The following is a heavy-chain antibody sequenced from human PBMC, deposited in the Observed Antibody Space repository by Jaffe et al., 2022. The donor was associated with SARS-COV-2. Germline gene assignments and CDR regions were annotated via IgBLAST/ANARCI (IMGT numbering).Heavy chain of an antibody. D-gene: IGHD3-22*01. CDR3: ARDLRITMTVVISPSLAY. CDR2: ISGSGSVT. J-gene: IGHJ4*02. V-gene: IGHV3-23*01. Sequence: EVQLLESGGGLVQPGGSLRLSCSTSGFIFSSYAMSWVRQTPGKGLEWVSGISGSGSVTDYADSVKGRFTISRDNSKNTLYLQMNNLRVEDTATYYCARDLRITMTVVISPSLAYWGRGTLVTVSS. CDR1: GFIFSSYA.